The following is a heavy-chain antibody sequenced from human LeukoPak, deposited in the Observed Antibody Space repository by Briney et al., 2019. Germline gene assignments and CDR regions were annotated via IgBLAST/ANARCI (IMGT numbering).Heavy chain of an antibody. CDR3: ARRFGGWYYFDY. CDR2: INPNSGGT. J-gene: IGHJ4*02. V-gene: IGHV1-2*06. Sequence: GASVKVSCKASGYTFTGYYMHWVRQAPGQGLEWMGRINPNSGGTNYAQKFQGRVTMTRDTSISTAYMELSRLRSDDTAVYYCARRFGGWYYFDYWGQGTLVTVSS. D-gene: IGHD6-19*01. CDR1: GYTFTGYY.